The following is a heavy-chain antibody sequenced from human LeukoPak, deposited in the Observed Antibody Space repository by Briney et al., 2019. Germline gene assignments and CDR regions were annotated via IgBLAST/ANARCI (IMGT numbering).Heavy chain of an antibody. CDR2: IRSKRNNYAT. J-gene: IGHJ3*02. D-gene: IGHD6-13*01. CDR1: GFTFSGSV. V-gene: IGHV3-73*01. CDR3: SRLEDSSPIEVALDI. Sequence: GGSLKLSCAASGFTFSGSVMHWVRQAAGKGLEWVGRIRSKRNNYATAYSASVKGRFTISRDDSKNTVYLYMDSLKTEDTALYYCSRLEDSSPIEVALDIWGQGTVVTVSS.